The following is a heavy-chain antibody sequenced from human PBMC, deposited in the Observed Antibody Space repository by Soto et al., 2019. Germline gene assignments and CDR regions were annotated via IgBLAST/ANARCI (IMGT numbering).Heavy chain of an antibody. Sequence: EVQLLGSGGGLVQSGGSLRLSCAASGFTFSSYGMSWVRQAPGKGLEWVSATSGSGDTTYYADSVKGRFTISRDNSKKTLYLQMNSLRAEDTAVYYCAKDLGYDGSGIEIWGQGTLVTVSS. D-gene: IGHD3-10*01. CDR3: AKDLGYDGSGIEI. CDR2: TSGSGDTT. V-gene: IGHV3-23*01. CDR1: GFTFSSYG. J-gene: IGHJ4*02.